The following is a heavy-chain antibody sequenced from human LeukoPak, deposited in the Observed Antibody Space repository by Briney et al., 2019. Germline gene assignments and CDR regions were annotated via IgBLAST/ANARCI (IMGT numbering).Heavy chain of an antibody. CDR3: TRVGYIDEGIDY. Sequence: GGSLRLSCAASGFTFSSYWLSRVRQAPGKGLEWVANIKQDGSKKSYVDSVKGRFTISRDNAKNSLYLQMNSLRAEDTAIYYCTRVGYIDEGIDYWGQGTLVTVSS. J-gene: IGHJ4*02. CDR1: GFTFSSYW. V-gene: IGHV3-7*04. D-gene: IGHD5-24*01. CDR2: IKQDGSKK.